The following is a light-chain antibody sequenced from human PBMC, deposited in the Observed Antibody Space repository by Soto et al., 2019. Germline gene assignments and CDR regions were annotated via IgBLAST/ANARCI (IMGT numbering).Light chain of an antibody. J-gene: IGKJ2*01. V-gene: IGKV3-15*01. CDR2: RAS. Sequence: EIVMTQSPATLSVSPGERATLSCRASQSVSSNLAWYQQKPGQAPRLLIYRASTRATGIPARFGGSGSGTEFTLTISSLQSEDFAVYYCQQYNNWPLYTFGQGNKLEIK. CDR3: QQYNNWPLYT. CDR1: QSVSSN.